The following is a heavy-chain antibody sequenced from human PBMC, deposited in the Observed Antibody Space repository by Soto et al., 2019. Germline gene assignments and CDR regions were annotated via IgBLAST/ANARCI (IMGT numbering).Heavy chain of an antibody. D-gene: IGHD1-1*01. CDR2: ISGSGGST. V-gene: IGHV3-23*01. CDR1: GFTFSSYA. CDR3: AKKKVNWNDAFDI. Sequence: GGSLRLSCAASGFTFSSYAMSWVRQAPGKGLEWVSAISGSGGSTYYADSVKDRFTISRDNSKNTLYLQMNSLRAEDTAVYYCAKKKVNWNDAFDIWGQGTMVTVSS. J-gene: IGHJ3*02.